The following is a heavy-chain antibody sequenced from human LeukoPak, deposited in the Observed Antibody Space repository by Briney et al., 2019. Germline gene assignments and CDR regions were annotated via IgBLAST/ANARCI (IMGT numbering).Heavy chain of an antibody. Sequence: SGGSLRLSCAASGFTFSSYSMNWVRQAPGKGLEWVSSISSSSSYIYYADSVKGRFTISRDNAKNSLYLQMNSLRAEDTAVYYCARAREYYYDSSALGTAFDIWGQGTMVTVSS. D-gene: IGHD3-22*01. CDR2: ISSSSSYI. CDR3: ARAREYYYDSSALGTAFDI. V-gene: IGHV3-21*01. CDR1: GFTFSSYS. J-gene: IGHJ3*02.